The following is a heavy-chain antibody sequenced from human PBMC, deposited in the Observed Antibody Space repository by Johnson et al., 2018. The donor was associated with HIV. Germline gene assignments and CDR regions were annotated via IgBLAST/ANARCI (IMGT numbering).Heavy chain of an antibody. CDR3: AGGYGSGSGDAFDI. J-gene: IGHJ3*02. Sequence: VPLVESGGGVVQPGRSLRLSCAASGFTVSSNYMSWVRQAPGKGLEWVSVIYSGGSTYYADSVKGRFTISRDNAKNSLYLQMNSLRAEDTAVYYCAGGYGSGSGDAFDIWGQGTMVTVSS. V-gene: IGHV3-66*01. CDR1: GFTVSSNY. D-gene: IGHD3-10*01. CDR2: IYSGGST.